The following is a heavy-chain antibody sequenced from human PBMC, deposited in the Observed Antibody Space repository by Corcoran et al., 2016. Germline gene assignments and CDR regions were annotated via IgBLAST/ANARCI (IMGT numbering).Heavy chain of an antibody. CDR1: GGSISSYY. CDR3: ARGLAGRGPSDY. J-gene: IGHJ4*02. Sequence: QVQLQESGPGLVKPSETLSLTCTVSGGSISSYYWSWIRQPPGKGLEWIGYIYYSGSTNYNPSLKSRVTISVDTSKNQFSLKLSSVTAAGTAVYYCARGLAGRGPSDYWGQGTLVTVSS. CDR2: IYYSGST. V-gene: IGHV4-59*01. D-gene: IGHD6-13*01.